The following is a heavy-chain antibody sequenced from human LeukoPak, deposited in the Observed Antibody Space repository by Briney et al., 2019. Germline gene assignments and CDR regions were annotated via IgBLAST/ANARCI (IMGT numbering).Heavy chain of an antibody. J-gene: IGHJ5*02. Sequence: GGSLRLSCAASGFTFSSYAMSWVRQAPGKGLVWVSRINSDGSSTNYADSVKGRFTISRDNAKNTLYLQMNSLRAEDTAVYYCARVGNGDFPWFNPWGQGTLVSVSS. CDR3: ARVGNGDFPWFNP. CDR1: GFTFSSYA. D-gene: IGHD2-21*01. V-gene: IGHV3-74*01. CDR2: INSDGSST.